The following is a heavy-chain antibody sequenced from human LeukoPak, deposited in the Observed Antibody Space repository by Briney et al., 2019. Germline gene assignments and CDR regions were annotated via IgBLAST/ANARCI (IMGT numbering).Heavy chain of an antibody. V-gene: IGHV3-21*01. CDR2: ISSSSSNI. CDR1: GFTFSSYN. D-gene: IGHD3-10*01. Sequence: GGSLRLSCAASGFTFSSYNMNWVRQAPGKGLEWVSSISSSSSNIYYADSVKGRFTISRDNAKNSLYLQVNSLRAEDTAVYYCARVEVGYWGQGTLVTVSS. CDR3: ARVEVGY. J-gene: IGHJ4*02.